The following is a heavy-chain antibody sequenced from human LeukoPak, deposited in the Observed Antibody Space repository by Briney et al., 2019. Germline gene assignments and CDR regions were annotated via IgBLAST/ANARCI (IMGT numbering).Heavy chain of an antibody. D-gene: IGHD5-18*01. J-gene: IGHJ4*02. Sequence: SETLSLTCTVSGGSISSNSYYWGWIRQPPGKGLEWIGSIYYSGSTYSNPSLKSRVTISVDTSKSQFSLKLSSVTAADTAVYYCARDGYTYGSFDYWGQGTLVTVSS. CDR1: GGSISSNSYY. CDR3: ARDGYTYGSFDY. CDR2: IYYSGST. V-gene: IGHV4-39*01.